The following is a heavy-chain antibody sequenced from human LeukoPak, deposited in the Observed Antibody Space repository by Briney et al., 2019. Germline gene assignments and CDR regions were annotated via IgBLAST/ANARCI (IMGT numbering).Heavy chain of an antibody. V-gene: IGHV3-66*01. CDR2: IYSGGST. CDR3: ARVMTTYYYGVDV. CDR1: GFSVSGNY. Sequence: PGGCLRLSCAASGFSVSGNYMNWVRQAPGKGLEWGSVIYSGGSTYYADSVKGRFTISRDNSKNTLYLQMNSLRAEDTAVYYCARVMTTYYYGVDVWGQGTTVTVSS. D-gene: IGHD4-11*01. J-gene: IGHJ6*02.